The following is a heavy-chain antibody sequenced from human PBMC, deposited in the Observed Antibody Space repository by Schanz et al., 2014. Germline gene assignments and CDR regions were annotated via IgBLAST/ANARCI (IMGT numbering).Heavy chain of an antibody. D-gene: IGHD6-13*01. CDR2: FIPILDVG. CDR1: RSTFSSYT. CDR3: ASSGAGYSSSWDFDS. Sequence: QVQLVQSGAEVKKPGSSVKVSCKASRSTFSSYTISWVRQARGQGLEWVGRFIPILDVGNYAQRFQGRVTITADKSTFTAYMDVSSLRSEDTAVYYCASSGAGYSSSWDFDSWGPGALVTVSS. J-gene: IGHJ4*02. V-gene: IGHV1-69*02.